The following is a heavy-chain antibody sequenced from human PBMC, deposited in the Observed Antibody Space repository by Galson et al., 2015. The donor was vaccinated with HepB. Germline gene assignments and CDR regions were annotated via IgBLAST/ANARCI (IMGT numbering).Heavy chain of an antibody. CDR1: GGSISSYY. CDR3: ARDQRGSGWVDY. CDR2: IYYSGST. V-gene: IGHV4-59*01. Sequence: LSLTCTVSGGSISSYYWSWIRQPPGKGLEWIGYIYYSGSTNYNPSLRSRVTISVDTSKNQFSLKLSSVTAADTAVYYCARDQRGSGWVDYWGQGTLVTVSS. J-gene: IGHJ4*02. D-gene: IGHD6-19*01.